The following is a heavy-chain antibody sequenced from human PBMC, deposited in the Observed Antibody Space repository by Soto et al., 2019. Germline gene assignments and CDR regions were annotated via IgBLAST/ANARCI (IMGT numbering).Heavy chain of an antibody. J-gene: IGHJ6*02. Sequence: PGESLKISCKGSGYSFTSYWISWVRQMPGKGLEWMGRIGPSDSYTNYSPSFQGHVTISADKSISTAYLQWSSLKASDTAMYYCARHTRPRYSSSWYKDGMDVWGQGTTVTVSS. CDR3: ARHTRPRYSSSWYKDGMDV. D-gene: IGHD6-13*01. CDR2: IGPSDSYT. CDR1: GYSFTSYW. V-gene: IGHV5-10-1*01.